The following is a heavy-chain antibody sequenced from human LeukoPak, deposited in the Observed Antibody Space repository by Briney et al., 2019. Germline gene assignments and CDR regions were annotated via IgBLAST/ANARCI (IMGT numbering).Heavy chain of an antibody. CDR2: ISGGGGST. CDR1: GFSFSSYA. D-gene: IGHD5-18*01. CDR3: AKTRYTYGFHPDY. J-gene: IGHJ4*02. V-gene: IGHV3-23*01. Sequence: GGSLRLSCAASGFSFSSYAMSWVRQAPGKGLEWVSGISGGGGSTYYADSVKGRFTISRDNSKNTLYLQMNSLRAEDTAVYYCAKTRYTYGFHPDYWGQGTLVTVSS.